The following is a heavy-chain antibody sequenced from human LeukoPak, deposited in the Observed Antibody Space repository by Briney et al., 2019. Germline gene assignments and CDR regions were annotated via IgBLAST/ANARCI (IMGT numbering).Heavy chain of an antibody. D-gene: IGHD2-2*01. CDR2: IYYSGST. CDR1: GGSISSYY. J-gene: IGHJ6*02. CDR3: ARLKCISTTCPSRYVMDV. Sequence: SETLSLTCSVSGGSISSYYWSWTRQPPGKGLEYIGYIYYSGSTNYNPSLKSRVTISVDTSKDQFSLNLTSVTAADTAVYYCARLKCISTTCPSRYVMDVWGQGTTVTVSS. V-gene: IGHV4-59*01.